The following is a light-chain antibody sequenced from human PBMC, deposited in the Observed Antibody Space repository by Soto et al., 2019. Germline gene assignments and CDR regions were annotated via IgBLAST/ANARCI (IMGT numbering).Light chain of an antibody. V-gene: IGKV3-20*01. CDR3: QQYGTSPWT. J-gene: IGKJ1*01. Sequence: EIVLTQSPGTLSLSPGDTATLSCRASQRVSSHLAWYQQRPGQAPRLLIYGASTRATGIPDRFSGSGSGTDFTLTISRLEPEDFAVYYCQQYGTSPWTFGQGTKVDI. CDR1: QRVSSH. CDR2: GAS.